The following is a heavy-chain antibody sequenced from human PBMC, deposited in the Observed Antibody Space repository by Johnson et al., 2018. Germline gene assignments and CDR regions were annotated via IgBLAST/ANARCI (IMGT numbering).Heavy chain of an antibody. Sequence: QVQLVESGGGVVQPGRSLRLSCAASGFTFSSYGMHWVRQAPGKGLEWVAVISYDGSNKYYADSVKGRFTISRDNSKNTLYLQMNSLRAEDTAGYYCAKEGYGDYVGAFDIWGQGTMVTVAS. D-gene: IGHD4-17*01. V-gene: IGHV3-30*18. CDR1: GFTFSSYG. CDR3: AKEGYGDYVGAFDI. CDR2: ISYDGSNK. J-gene: IGHJ3*02.